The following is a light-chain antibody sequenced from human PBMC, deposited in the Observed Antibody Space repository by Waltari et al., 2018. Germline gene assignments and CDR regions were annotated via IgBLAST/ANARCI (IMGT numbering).Light chain of an antibody. Sequence: DIQMTQSPSTLSASVGDRVTITCRATQSGTRWLAWYQLKPGEAQKALIHEASRLIDGVPSRFSGSGSGTQFTLTISSLQPDDFATDCCQQYSSFFPAFGQGT. J-gene: IGKJ1*01. CDR2: EAS. CDR1: QSGTRW. V-gene: IGKV1-5*03. CDR3: QQYSSFFPA.